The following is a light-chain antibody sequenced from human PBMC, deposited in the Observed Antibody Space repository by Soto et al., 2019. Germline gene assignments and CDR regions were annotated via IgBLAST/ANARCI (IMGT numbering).Light chain of an antibody. CDR1: SSNIGAGYD. CDR3: QSYDSSLSVI. V-gene: IGLV1-40*01. J-gene: IGLJ2*01. Sequence: QSVLTQPPSVTGALGQRVTISCTGSSSNIGAGYDVHWYQQLPGTAPKLLIYGNSNRPSGVPDRFSGSKSGTSASLAITGRQAEDEADYYCQSYDSSLSVIFGGGTKLTVL. CDR2: GNS.